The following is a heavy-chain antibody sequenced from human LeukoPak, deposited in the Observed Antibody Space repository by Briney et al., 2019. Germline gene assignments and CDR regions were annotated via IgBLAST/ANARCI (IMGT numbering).Heavy chain of an antibody. D-gene: IGHD3-22*01. CDR3: ARDGRYYYDSSGYSAYYYGMDV. CDR1: GYTFTGYY. J-gene: IGHJ6*02. CDR2: IDPNSGGT. Sequence: GASVKVSCKASGYTFTGYYMHWVRQAPGQGLEWMGWIDPNSGGTNYAQKFQGWVTMTRDTSISTACMELSRLRSDDTAVYYCARDGRYYYDSSGYSAYYYGMDVWGQGTTVTVSS. V-gene: IGHV1-2*04.